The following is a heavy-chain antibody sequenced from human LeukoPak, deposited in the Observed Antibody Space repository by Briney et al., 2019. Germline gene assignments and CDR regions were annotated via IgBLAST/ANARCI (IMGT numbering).Heavy chain of an antibody. CDR1: GDSISSGGHY. Sequence: SETLSLTCTVSGDSISSGGHYWSWIRQHPGKGLEWIGYIYYTGSTYYNPSLKSRVTISVDKSKILFSLKLSSVTAADTAIYYCARGRVVGDRTGNVDVWGQGTTVTVSS. V-gene: IGHV4-31*03. D-gene: IGHD3-3*01. CDR3: ARGRVVGDRTGNVDV. J-gene: IGHJ6*02. CDR2: IYYTGST.